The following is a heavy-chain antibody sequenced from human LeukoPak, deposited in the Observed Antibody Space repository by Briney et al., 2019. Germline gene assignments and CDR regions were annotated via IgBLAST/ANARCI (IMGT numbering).Heavy chain of an antibody. CDR1: GGSISSYY. V-gene: IGHV4-59*01. D-gene: IGHD3-22*01. CDR2: IYYSGST. Sequence: PSETLSLTCTGSGGSISSYYWSWIRQPPGKGLEWIGYIYYSGSTNYNPSLKSRVTISVDTSKNQFSLKLSSVTAADTAVYYCARVGYDSSGYLYGMDVWGQGTTVTVSS. J-gene: IGHJ6*02. CDR3: ARVGYDSSGYLYGMDV.